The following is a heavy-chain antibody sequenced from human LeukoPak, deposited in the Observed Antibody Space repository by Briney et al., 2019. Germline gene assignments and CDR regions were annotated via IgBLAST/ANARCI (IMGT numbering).Heavy chain of an antibody. Sequence: SETLSLTCSVSGGSFSSYFWSWVRQPAGKGLEWIGRIYPSGNTNYNPSLKSRATISVDTSKTQLSLKVHSVTAADTAVYYCARFRTVQKDVLTTMQLYHFDYWGQGTLVTVSS. CDR2: IYPSGNT. CDR3: ARFRTVQKDVLTTMQLYHFDY. V-gene: IGHV4-4*07. J-gene: IGHJ4*02. CDR1: GGSFSSYF. D-gene: IGHD5-12*01.